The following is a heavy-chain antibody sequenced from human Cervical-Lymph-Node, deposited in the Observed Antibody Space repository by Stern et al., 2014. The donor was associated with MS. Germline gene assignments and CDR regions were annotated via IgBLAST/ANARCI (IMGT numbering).Heavy chain of an antibody. V-gene: IGHV2-5*02. CDR3: AHSRHCSSTSCFPFYWFDP. CDR1: GFSLSTSGVG. D-gene: IGHD2-2*01. CDR2: IYWDDDK. Sequence: QVTLRESGPTLVKPTQTLKLTCTFSGFSLSTSGVGVGWIRQPPGKALEWLALIYWDDDKRYSPSLKSRLTITKDTSKNQVVLTMTNMDPADTATYYCAHSRHCSSTSCFPFYWFDPWGQGTLVTVSS. J-gene: IGHJ5*02.